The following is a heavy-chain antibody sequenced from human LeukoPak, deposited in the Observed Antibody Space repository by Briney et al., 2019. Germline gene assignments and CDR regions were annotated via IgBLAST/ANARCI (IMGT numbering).Heavy chain of an antibody. CDR1: GFTFSSYG. D-gene: IGHD3-22*01. CDR2: IRYDGSNK. Sequence: TGGSLRLSCAASGFTFSSYGMHWVRQASGEGLEWVAFIRYDGSNKFYADSVKGRFTISRDNSKNTLYLQMNSLRAEDTAVYYCAKDAPSYYYDSSGYFDYWGQGTLVTVSS. CDR3: AKDAPSYYYDSSGYFDY. V-gene: IGHV3-30*02. J-gene: IGHJ4*02.